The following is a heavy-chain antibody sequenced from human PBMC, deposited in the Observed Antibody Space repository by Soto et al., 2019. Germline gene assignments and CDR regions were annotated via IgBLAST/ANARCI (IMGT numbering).Heavy chain of an antibody. CDR3: AKGVAWFGEFDY. D-gene: IGHD3-10*01. CDR2: ISGSGGST. J-gene: IGHJ4*02. V-gene: IGHV3-23*01. Sequence: EVQLLESGGGLVQPGGSLRLSCSASGFTFGSSAKSWVRQAPGKGLEWVSAISGSGGSTYYADSVKGRLTISRDNSKNTLYLQMNSLRAEDTAVYYCAKGVAWFGEFDYWGQGTLVTVSS. CDR1: GFTFGSSA.